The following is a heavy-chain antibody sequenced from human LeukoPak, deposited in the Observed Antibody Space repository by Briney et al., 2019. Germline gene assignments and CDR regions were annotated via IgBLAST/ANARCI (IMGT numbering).Heavy chain of an antibody. J-gene: IGHJ5*02. D-gene: IGHD3-22*01. CDR2: ISSSSSYI. CDR1: GFTFSSYS. CDR3: ARDRGYYSTSGPFDP. Sequence: GGSLRLSCAASGFTFSSYSMNWVRQAPGKGLEWVSSISSSSSYIYYADSVKGRFTISRDNAKNSLYLQTNSLRAEDTAVYYCARDRGYYSTSGPFDPWGQGTLVTVSS. V-gene: IGHV3-21*01.